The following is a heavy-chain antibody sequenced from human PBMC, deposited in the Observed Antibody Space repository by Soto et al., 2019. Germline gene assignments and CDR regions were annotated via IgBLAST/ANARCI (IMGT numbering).Heavy chain of an antibody. CDR1: GGTFSNYG. V-gene: IGHV1-69*12. CDR3: ARGGSDYEGSGYYQGHV. CDR2: IVPIFGA. J-gene: IGHJ6*02. D-gene: IGHD3-22*01. Sequence: QVQLVQSGAEVKKPGSSVKVSCKSSGGTFSNYGFSWVRQAPGQGLECMGVIVPIFGAEHPQKFQGRVTITADEPKNKVFMELRGLGSEDTAVYYCARGGSDYEGSGYYQGHVWGQGTTVTVSS.